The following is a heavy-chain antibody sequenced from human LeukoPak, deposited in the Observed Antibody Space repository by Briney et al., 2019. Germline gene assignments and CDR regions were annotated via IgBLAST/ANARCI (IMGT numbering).Heavy chain of an antibody. CDR3: ARQRRTGDLG. CDR2: IYYTGST. V-gene: IGHV4-30-4*08. D-gene: IGHD7-27*01. Sequence: SETLSLTCTVSGGSIRSGNYYWSWIRQPPGKGLEWIGYIYYTGSTYYNPSLRSRVTISVDTSNNQSSLKLSSVTAADTAVYYCARQRRTGDLGWGQGTLVTVSS. CDR1: GGSIRSGNYY. J-gene: IGHJ4*02.